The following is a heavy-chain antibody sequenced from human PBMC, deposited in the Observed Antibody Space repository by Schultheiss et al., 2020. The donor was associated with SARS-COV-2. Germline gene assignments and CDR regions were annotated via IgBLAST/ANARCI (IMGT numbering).Heavy chain of an antibody. D-gene: IGHD6-19*01. CDR2: IYYSGST. J-gene: IGHJ4*02. Sequence: SETLSLTCTVSGGSISSGGYYWSWIRQHPGKGLEWIGYIYYSGSTYYNPSLKSRVTISVDTSKNQFSLKLSSVTAADTAVYYCARGAVAALDYWGQGTLVTVSS. CDR3: ARGAVAALDY. V-gene: IGHV4-31*03. CDR1: GGSISSGGYY.